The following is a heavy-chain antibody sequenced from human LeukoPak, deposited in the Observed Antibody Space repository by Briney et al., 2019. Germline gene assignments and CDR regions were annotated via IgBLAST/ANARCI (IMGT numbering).Heavy chain of an antibody. Sequence: GGSLRLSCAASGFTFDNYAMAWVRQAPGKGLEWVSTISGSGGSTYYADSVKGRFTVSRDNSKNTVDLQVNSLRADFVPDPTDLDIFDFWGQATRVTVSS. CDR3: LDIFDF. CDR2: ISGSGGST. CDR1: GFTFDNYA. D-gene: IGHD3-9*01. V-gene: IGHV3-23*01. J-gene: IGHJ4*02.